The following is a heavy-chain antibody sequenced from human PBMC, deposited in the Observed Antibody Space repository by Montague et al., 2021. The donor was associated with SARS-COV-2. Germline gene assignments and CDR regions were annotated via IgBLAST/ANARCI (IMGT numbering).Heavy chain of an antibody. CDR1: GGSFSGYY. CDR3: ARGRYSSSWYGDKNWFDP. V-gene: IGHV4-34*01. D-gene: IGHD6-13*01. Sequence: SETLSLTCAVYGGSFSGYYWSWIRQPPGRGLEWIGEINHSGSTNYNPSLKSRVAISVDTSKNQFSLNLSSVTAADTAVYYCARGRYSSSWYGDKNWFDPWGQGTLVTVSS. J-gene: IGHJ5*02. CDR2: INHSGST.